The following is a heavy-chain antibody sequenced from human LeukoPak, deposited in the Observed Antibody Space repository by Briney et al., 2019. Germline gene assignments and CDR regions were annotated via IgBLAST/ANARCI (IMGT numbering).Heavy chain of an antibody. Sequence: GRSLRLSCAASGFTFSNYWMSWVRQPPGKGLEWVANIKEDGSEEYYVDSVKGRFTISRDNARNSLYLQMNSLRAEDTAVYYCASGRQLGYWGQGTLVTVSS. J-gene: IGHJ4*02. D-gene: IGHD6-13*01. CDR1: GFTFSNYW. CDR3: ASGRQLGY. V-gene: IGHV3-7*01. CDR2: IKEDGSEE.